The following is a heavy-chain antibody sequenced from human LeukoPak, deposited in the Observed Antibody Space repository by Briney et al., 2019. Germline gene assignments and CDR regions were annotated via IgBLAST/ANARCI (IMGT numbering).Heavy chain of an antibody. J-gene: IGHJ4*02. CDR3: TTWSSGYFNY. D-gene: IGHD3-22*01. CDR1: GFTFSTYG. Sequence: GGSLRLSCAASGFTFSTYGMNWVRQAPGKGLEWVSGVSPSGDITDYAAPVKGRFTISRDDSTNTLYLQMNSLKTDDTAVYYCTTWSSGYFNYWGQGTLVTVSS. V-gene: IGHV3-23*01. CDR2: VSPSGDIT.